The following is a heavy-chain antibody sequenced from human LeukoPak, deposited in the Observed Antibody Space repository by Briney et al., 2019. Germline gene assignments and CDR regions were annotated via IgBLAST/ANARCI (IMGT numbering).Heavy chain of an antibody. V-gene: IGHV1-8*01. CDR2: MSPNSGNT. D-gene: IGHD7-27*01. CDR3: ARGPPNWGYDY. J-gene: IGHJ4*02. CDR1: GYTFTSYD. Sequence: ASVKVSCKASGYTFTSYDINWVRQDTGQGPEWMGWMSPNSGNTGYAQKFQGRVTMTRSTSMSTAYMELSSLRSEDTAVYYCARGPPNWGYDYWGQGTLVTVSS.